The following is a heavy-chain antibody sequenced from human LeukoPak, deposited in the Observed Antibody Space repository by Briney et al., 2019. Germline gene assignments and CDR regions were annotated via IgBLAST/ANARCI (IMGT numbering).Heavy chain of an antibody. D-gene: IGHD2-15*01. Sequence: SVKVSCKASGYTFIRHHMHWVRQAPGQGLEWMGGIIPLFGTPDYAQKFQDRLTITADKSTSTAYMELSSLRSEDTAVYYCASATLRCSGGSCYEMDVWGKGTTVTVSS. V-gene: IGHV1-69*06. CDR3: ASATLRCSGGSCYEMDV. CDR1: GYTFIRHH. J-gene: IGHJ6*04. CDR2: IIPLFGTP.